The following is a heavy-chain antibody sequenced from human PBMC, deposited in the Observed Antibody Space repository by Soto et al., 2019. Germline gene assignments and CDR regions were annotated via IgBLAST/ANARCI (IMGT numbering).Heavy chain of an antibody. CDR2: IYYSGST. CDR3: ARDGRTGYYFDY. CDR1: GGSISSYY. V-gene: IGHV4-59*01. D-gene: IGHD7-27*01. Sequence: SETLSLTCTVSGGSISSYYWSWIRQPPGKGLEWIGYIYYSGSTNYNPSLKSRVTISVDTSKNQFSLKLSSVTAADTAVYYCARDGRTGYYFDYWGQGTLVTVSS. J-gene: IGHJ4*02.